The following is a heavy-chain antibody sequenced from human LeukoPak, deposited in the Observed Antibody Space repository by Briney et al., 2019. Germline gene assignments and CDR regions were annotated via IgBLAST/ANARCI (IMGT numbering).Heavy chain of an antibody. J-gene: IGHJ4*02. CDR2: IIPIFGTA. D-gene: IGHD1-26*01. V-gene: IGHV1-69*13. CDR3: ATDARLGELLDY. Sequence: GASVKVSCKASGGTFSSYAISWVRQAPGQGLEWMGGIIPIFGTANYAQKFQGRVTITADESTSTAYMELSSLRSEDTAVYYCATDARLGELLDYWGQGTLVTVSS. CDR1: GGTFSSYA.